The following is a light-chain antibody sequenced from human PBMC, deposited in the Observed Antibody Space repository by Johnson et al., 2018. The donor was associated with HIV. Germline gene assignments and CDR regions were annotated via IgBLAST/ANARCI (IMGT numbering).Light chain of an antibody. CDR1: SSNIASNY. CDR3: GTWDSSLSGGV. CDR2: DNN. J-gene: IGLJ1*01. V-gene: IGLV1-51*01. Sequence: QSVLTQPPSVSAAPGQKVTISCSGSSSNIASNYVSWYQQIPGTAPKLLIYDNNKRPSGIPDRFSASKSATSAALGITGLQTGDEADYYCGTWDSSLSGGVFGTGAKVTVL.